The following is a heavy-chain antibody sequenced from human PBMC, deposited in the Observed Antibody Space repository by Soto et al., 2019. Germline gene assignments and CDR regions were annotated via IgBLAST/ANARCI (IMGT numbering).Heavy chain of an antibody. CDR1: GFTFSSYG. CDR3: ARDLVRDYYYYGMDV. V-gene: IGHV3-33*01. Sequence: ESGGGVVQPGRSLRLSCAASGFTFSSYGMHWVRQAPGKGLEWVAVIWYDGSNKYYADSVKGRFTISRDNSKNTLYLQMNSLRAEDTAVYYCARDLVRDYYYYGMDVWGQGTTVTVSS. D-gene: IGHD3-10*01. J-gene: IGHJ6*02. CDR2: IWYDGSNK.